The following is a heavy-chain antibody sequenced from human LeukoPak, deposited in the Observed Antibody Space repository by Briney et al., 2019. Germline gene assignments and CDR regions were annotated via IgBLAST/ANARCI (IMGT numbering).Heavy chain of an antibody. J-gene: IGHJ4*02. D-gene: IGHD3-22*01. CDR2: ITNDGSST. V-gene: IGHV3-74*01. CDR1: GLTFSSHW. CDR3: AGEYYYDSSGKDY. Sequence: GGSLRLSCAASGLTFSSHWMHWVRQAPGKGLVWVSRITNDGSSTTYADSVKGRFTISRDNSKNTLYLQMNSLRAEDAAVYYCAGEYYYDSSGKDYWGQGTLVTVSS.